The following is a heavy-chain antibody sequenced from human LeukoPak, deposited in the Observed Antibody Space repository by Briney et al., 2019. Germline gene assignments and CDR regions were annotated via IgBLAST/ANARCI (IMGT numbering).Heavy chain of an antibody. V-gene: IGHV1-8*01. Sequence: ASVKVSCKASGYTFTSYDINWVRQATGQGLEWMGWMNPNSGNTGYARKFQGRVTMTRNTSISTAYMELSSLRSDDTAVYYCARCDSSGYYGTPFDYWGQGTLVTVSS. CDR3: ARCDSSGYYGTPFDY. CDR1: GYTFTSYD. D-gene: IGHD3-22*01. J-gene: IGHJ4*02. CDR2: MNPNSGNT.